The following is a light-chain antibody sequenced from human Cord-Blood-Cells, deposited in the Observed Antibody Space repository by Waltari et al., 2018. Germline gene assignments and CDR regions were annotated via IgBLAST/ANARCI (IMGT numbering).Light chain of an antibody. J-gene: IGKJ1*01. CDR1: QSISSY. V-gene: IGKV1-39*01. CDR3: QQSYSTPWT. CDR2: AAS. Sequence: MSQSPSSLSASVGDRVTITCRASQSISSYLNWYQQKPGKAPKLLIYAASSLQSGVPSRFSGSGSGTDFTLTISSLQPEDFATYYCQQSYSTPWTLGQGTKVEIK.